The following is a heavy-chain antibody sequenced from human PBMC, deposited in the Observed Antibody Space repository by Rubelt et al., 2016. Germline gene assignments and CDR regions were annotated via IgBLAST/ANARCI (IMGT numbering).Heavy chain of an antibody. V-gene: IGHV2-5*02. CDR3: AHRQTDSTSSKRFGIDFDY. J-gene: IGHJ4*02. D-gene: IGHD6-6*01. CDR1: GFSLSSRGVG. CDR2: IYWDDDK. Sequence: QITLKESGPTLVKPTQTLTLTCTFSGFSLSSRGVGVGWIRQPPGKALEWLALIYWDDDKRYSPSLKSRLTIIKDTSKNQVVLTMTTMDPLAIDTYYCAHRQTDSTSSKRFGIDFDYWGQGSLVTVSS.